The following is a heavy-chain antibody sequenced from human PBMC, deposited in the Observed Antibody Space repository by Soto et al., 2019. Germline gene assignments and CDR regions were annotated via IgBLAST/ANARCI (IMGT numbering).Heavy chain of an antibody. Sequence: EVQLVESGGGLVQPGGSLRLSCAASGFIFSSYSLNWVRQAPGKGLEWVSYISSSTGSIYYVDSVKGRFTISRDNAKNSLYPQMHSLRAEDTAVYFCARWDHTNSFLFRHRGQGTLVTVSS. V-gene: IGHV3-48*01. CDR2: ISSSTGSI. J-gene: IGHJ1*01. CDR3: ARWDHTNSFLFRH. CDR1: GFIFSSYS. D-gene: IGHD1-26*01.